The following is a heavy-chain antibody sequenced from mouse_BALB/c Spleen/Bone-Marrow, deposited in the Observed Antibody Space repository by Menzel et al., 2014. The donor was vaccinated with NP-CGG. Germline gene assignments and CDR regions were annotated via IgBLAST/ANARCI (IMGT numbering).Heavy chain of an antibody. CDR3: ARGYGYYWFNY. J-gene: IGHJ3*01. Sequence: EVQLQQSGPELVKPGASVKISCKASGYTFTEYTMHWVKQRHGKSLEWIGGINPNNGGTNYNQKFKGKATMTVDKSSSTAYMEIRSLTSDDSAVYYCARGYGYYWFNYWGQGTLVTVSA. V-gene: IGHV1-18*01. CDR2: INPNNGGT. CDR1: GYTFTEYT. D-gene: IGHD2-3*01.